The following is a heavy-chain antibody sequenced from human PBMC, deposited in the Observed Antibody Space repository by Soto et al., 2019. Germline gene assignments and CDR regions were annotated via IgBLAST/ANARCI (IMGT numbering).Heavy chain of an antibody. Sequence: QVQLQQWGAGLLKPSETLSLTCAVYGGSFSGYYWSWIRQPPGKGLEWIGEINHSGSTNYNPSLKSRVTISVDMSKNQFSLTLSSVTAADTAVYYCARGRGYKHTRRSFDYWGQGTLVTVSS. J-gene: IGHJ4*02. D-gene: IGHD1-20*01. CDR3: ARGRGYKHTRRSFDY. V-gene: IGHV4-34*01. CDR2: INHSGST. CDR1: GGSFSGYY.